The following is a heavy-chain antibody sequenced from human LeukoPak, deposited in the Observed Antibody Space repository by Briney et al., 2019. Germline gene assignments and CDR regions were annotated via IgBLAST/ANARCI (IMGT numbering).Heavy chain of an antibody. Sequence: SLRLSCAASGFTFDDYAMHWVRQAPGKGLEWVSGISWNSGSIGYADSVKGRFTISRDNAKNSLYLQMNSLRAEDTALYYCAKDLSLEWELPNFDYWGQGTLVTVSS. CDR2: ISWNSGSI. V-gene: IGHV3-9*01. D-gene: IGHD1-26*01. J-gene: IGHJ4*02. CDR1: GFTFDDYA. CDR3: AKDLSLEWELPNFDY.